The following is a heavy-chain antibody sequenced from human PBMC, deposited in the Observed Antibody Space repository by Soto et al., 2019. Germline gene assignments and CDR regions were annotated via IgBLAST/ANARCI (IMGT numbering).Heavy chain of an antibody. CDR3: ARDSYNSGWLNWFDP. V-gene: IGHV1-3*01. D-gene: IGHD6-19*01. Sequence: GASVKVSCKTSGYTFTGYSMHWVRQAPGQSLEWMGWLNAGNGNTKYSQKFQDRVTITRDTSASTAYMELSSLTSEDTAVYYCARDSYNSGWLNWFDPWGQGTLVTVSS. CDR2: LNAGNGNT. CDR1: GYTFTGYS. J-gene: IGHJ5*02.